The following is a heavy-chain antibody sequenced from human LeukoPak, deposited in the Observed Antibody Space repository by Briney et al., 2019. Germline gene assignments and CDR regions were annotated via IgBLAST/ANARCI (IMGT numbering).Heavy chain of an antibody. D-gene: IGHD3/OR15-3a*01. CDR3: ARLDGMGIPPRYYFDY. V-gene: IGHV5-51*01. J-gene: IGHJ4*02. CDR2: IYPGDSDT. Sequence: GESLKISXKGSGYSFTSYWIGWVRQMPGKGQEWMGIIYPGDSDTRYSPSFQGQVTISADKSISTAYLQWSSLKASDTAMYYCARLDGMGIPPRYYFDYWGQGTLVTVSS. CDR1: GYSFTSYW.